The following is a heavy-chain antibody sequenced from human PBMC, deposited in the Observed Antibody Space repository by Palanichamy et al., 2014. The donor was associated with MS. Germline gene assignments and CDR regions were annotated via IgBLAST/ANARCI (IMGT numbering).Heavy chain of an antibody. CDR2: LYHSGST. J-gene: IGHJ4*02. D-gene: IGHD3-22*01. CDR1: GGSISSGGYS. V-gene: IGHV4-30-2*01. Sequence: QLQLQESGSGLVKPSQTLSLTCAVSGGSISSGGYSWSWIRQPPGKRLQWIGYLYHSGSTYYNPSLKSRVTISVDRSKNQFSLKMGSVTAADTAVYYCASSPSDRSGYYFDYWGQGTLLTVSS. CDR3: ASSPSDRSGYYFDY.